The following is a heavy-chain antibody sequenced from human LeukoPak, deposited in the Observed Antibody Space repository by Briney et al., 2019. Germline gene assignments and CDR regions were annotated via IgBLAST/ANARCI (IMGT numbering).Heavy chain of an antibody. D-gene: IGHD3-3*01. CDR2: ISSSSSYI. J-gene: IGHJ6*03. CDR1: GFTFSSYS. CDR3: ARVADFWSGYYTGIYYYMDV. Sequence: GGSLRLSCAASGFTFSSYSMNWVRQAPGKGLEWVSSISSSSSYIYYADSVKGRFTISRDNAKNSLYLQMNSLRAEDTAVYYCARVADFWSGYYTGIYYYMDVWGKGTTVTVSS. V-gene: IGHV3-21*01.